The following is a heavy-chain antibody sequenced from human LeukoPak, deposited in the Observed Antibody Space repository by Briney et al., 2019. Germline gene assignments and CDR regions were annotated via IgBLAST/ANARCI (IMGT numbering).Heavy chain of an antibody. CDR3: ARESLSGDGFDP. V-gene: IGHV1-2*04. D-gene: IGHD3-10*01. Sequence: ASVKVSCQASGYTFNGYYMHWVQQAPGQGLEWIGWINPKRGGTNYAQTSQDWVTMTRDTSISTAYMELSRLRSDDTAVYYCARESLSGDGFDPWGQGTLVTVSS. CDR1: GYTFNGYY. CDR2: INPKRGGT. J-gene: IGHJ5*02.